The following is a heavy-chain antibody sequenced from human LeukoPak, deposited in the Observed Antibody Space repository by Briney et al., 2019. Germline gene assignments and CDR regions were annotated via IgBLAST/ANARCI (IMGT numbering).Heavy chain of an antibody. Sequence: SVKVSCKASGGTFSSYAISWVRQAPGQGLEWMGRIIPILGIANYAQKFQGRVTITADKSTSTAYMELSSLRSEDTAVYYCASTLGYCSGGSCYSPLLYYYYGMDVWGQGTTVTVSS. CDR2: IIPILGIA. J-gene: IGHJ6*02. V-gene: IGHV1-69*04. D-gene: IGHD2-15*01. CDR1: GGTFSSYA. CDR3: ASTLGYCSGGSCYSPLLYYYYGMDV.